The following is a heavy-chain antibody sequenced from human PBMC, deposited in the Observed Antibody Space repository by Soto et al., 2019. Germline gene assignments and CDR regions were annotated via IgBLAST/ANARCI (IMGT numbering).Heavy chain of an antibody. D-gene: IGHD3-16*01. V-gene: IGHV4-59*06. CDR1: GVSISSYY. J-gene: IGHJ6*02. Sequence: SETLSLTCTVSGVSISSYYWSWIRQHPGKGLEWIGYIYYSGSTYYNPSLKSRVTISVDTSKNQFSLKLSSVTAADTAVYYCARGGRRSPGMDVWGQGTTVTVSS. CDR2: IYYSGST. CDR3: ARGGRRSPGMDV.